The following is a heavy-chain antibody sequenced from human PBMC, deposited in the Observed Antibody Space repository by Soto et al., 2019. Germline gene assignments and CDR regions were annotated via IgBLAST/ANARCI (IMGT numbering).Heavy chain of an antibody. V-gene: IGHV3-30-3*01. CDR3: ARDSDISGSYLDAFDI. J-gene: IGHJ3*02. D-gene: IGHD1-26*01. CDR2: ISYDGSNK. Sequence: PGGSLRLSCAASGFTFSSYAMHWVRQAPGKGLEWVAVISYDGSNKYYADSVKGRFTISRDNSKNTLYLQMNSLRAEDTAVYYCARDSDISGSYLDAFDIWGQGTMVTVSS. CDR1: GFTFSSYA.